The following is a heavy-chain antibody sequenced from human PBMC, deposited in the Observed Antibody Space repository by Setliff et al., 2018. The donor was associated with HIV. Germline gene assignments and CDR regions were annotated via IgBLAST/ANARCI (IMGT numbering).Heavy chain of an antibody. CDR1: GYTFTGYY. D-gene: IGHD2-21*02. J-gene: IGHJ3*02. CDR3: ARVRYCGGDCYPDAFDI. Sequence: ASVKVSCKASGYTFTGYYMHWVRQAPGQGLEWMGWINPNSGGTNYAQKFQGRVTMTRDTSISTVYMELSRLRSDDTAVYYCARVRYCGGDCYPDAFDIWGQGTMVTVSS. CDR2: INPNSGGT. V-gene: IGHV1-2*02.